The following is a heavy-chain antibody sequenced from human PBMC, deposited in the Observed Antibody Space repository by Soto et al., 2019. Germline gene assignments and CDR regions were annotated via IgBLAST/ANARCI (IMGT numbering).Heavy chain of an antibody. J-gene: IGHJ6*02. D-gene: IGHD3-3*01. CDR3: ARGIYYDFWSGYLNSYYYGMDV. CDR1: GFTFSSYG. CDR2: IWYDGSNK. V-gene: IGHV3-33*01. Sequence: PGGSLRLSCAASGFTFSSYGMHWVRQAPGKGLEWVAVIWYDGSNKYYADSVKGRFTISRDNSKNTLYLQMNSLRAEDTAVYYCARGIYYDFWSGYLNSYYYGMDVWGQGTTVTVSS.